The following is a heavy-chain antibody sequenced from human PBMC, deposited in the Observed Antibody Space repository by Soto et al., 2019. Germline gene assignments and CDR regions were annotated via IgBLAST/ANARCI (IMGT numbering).Heavy chain of an antibody. Sequence: SGPTLVNPTQSLTLTCTFSWFSLITSGMCVSWIRQPPGKALEWLALIDWDDDKYYSTSLKTRLTISKDTSKNQVVLTMTNMDPVDTATYYCARTQADIMGATWPWYFDLWGRGTLVTVSS. CDR3: ARTQADIMGATWPWYFDL. CDR2: IDWDDDK. V-gene: IGHV2-70*01. J-gene: IGHJ2*01. D-gene: IGHD1-26*01. CDR1: WFSLITSGMC.